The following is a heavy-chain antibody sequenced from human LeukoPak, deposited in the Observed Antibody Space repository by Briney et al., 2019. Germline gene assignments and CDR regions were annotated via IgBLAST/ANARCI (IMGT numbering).Heavy chain of an antibody. CDR1: GYTFTSYW. CDR2: IYPGDSDT. CDR3: VCVCPTPI. V-gene: IGHV5-51*01. J-gene: IGHJ4*02. Sequence: GESLKISCQASGYTFTSYWIGWVRQMPGKGLEWMGIIYPGDSDTRYSPSFEGQVTISADKSISTAYLQWSSLKASDTAMYYCVCVCPTPIWGQGTLVTVSS. D-gene: IGHD5/OR15-5a*01.